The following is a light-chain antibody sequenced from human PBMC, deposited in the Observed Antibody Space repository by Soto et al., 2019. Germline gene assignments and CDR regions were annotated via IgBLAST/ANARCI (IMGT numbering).Light chain of an antibody. CDR1: QTVRTNY. CDR3: QQYSDSPLT. CDR2: GAS. J-gene: IGKJ4*01. V-gene: IGKV3-20*01. Sequence: EIVLTQSPGTLSLSPGDRATLSCRASQTVRTNYLAWFQHKPGQAPRLLIYGASSRATGIPDRFSGSGSGTDFTLTINRLEPEDFAVYFCQQYSDSPLTFGGGTKVEIK.